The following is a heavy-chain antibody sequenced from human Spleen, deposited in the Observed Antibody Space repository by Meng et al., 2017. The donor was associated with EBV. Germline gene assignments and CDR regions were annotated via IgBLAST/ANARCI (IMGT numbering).Heavy chain of an antibody. CDR2: ISAYNGNT. CDR3: ARGGVRGSYSYLEY. J-gene: IGHJ4*02. CDR1: GYTFTSNG. Sequence: VQLVQSGAEERKPGASVKVSCKASGYTFTSNGFSWVRQAPGQGLEWMGWISAYNGNTNYAQKFQGRVTLTTDSSTSTAYMELRGLRSDDTAVYYCARGGVRGSYSYLEYWGQGTLVTVSS. V-gene: IGHV1-18*01. D-gene: IGHD1-26*01.